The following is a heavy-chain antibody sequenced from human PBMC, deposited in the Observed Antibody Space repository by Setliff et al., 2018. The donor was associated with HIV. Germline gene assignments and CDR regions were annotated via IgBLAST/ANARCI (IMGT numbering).Heavy chain of an antibody. CDR3: ARDLDFVWGAPAD. CDR2: IYHSGST. D-gene: IGHD3-16*01. CDR1: GGSISGSSYH. Sequence: SETLSLTCTVSGGSISGSSYHWGWIRQTPGKGLEWIGSIYHSGSTYYKPSLKSRVTISVDTSKNQFSLKLTSVTAADAAVYFCARDLDFVWGAPADWSQETLVTVSS. J-gene: IGHJ4*02. V-gene: IGHV4-39*07.